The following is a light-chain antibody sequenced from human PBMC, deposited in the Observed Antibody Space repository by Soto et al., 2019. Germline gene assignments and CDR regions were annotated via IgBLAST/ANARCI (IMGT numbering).Light chain of an antibody. CDR3: QQYDGN. J-gene: IGKJ3*01. CDR1: QNINKW. CDR2: DAS. V-gene: IGKV1-5*01. Sequence: DIQLTQSPSTLSASVGDRVTLTCRASQNINKWLAWYQQKPGKAPKVLIYDASSLESGVPSRFSGSGSGTEFTLTISSLQPDDFATYYCQQYDGNFGPGTKVDIK.